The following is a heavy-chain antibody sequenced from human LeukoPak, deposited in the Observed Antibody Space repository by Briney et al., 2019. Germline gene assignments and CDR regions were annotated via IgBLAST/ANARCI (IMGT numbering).Heavy chain of an antibody. D-gene: IGHD3-3*01. J-gene: IGHJ3*02. CDR1: GFTFTIFG. V-gene: IGHV3-48*01. Sequence: LSGGSLRLSCATSGFTFTIFGINWVRQAPGKGPEWVSYIDARSGITYYADSVQGRFTISRDNAKESVFLQMNGLRVDDTAVYYCARTYDFGRGPPGDAFDNWGQGTPVIVSS. CDR2: IDARSGIT. CDR3: ARTYDFGRGPPGDAFDN.